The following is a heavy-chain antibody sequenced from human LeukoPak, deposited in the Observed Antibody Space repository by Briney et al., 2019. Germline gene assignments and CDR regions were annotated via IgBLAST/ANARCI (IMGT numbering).Heavy chain of an antibody. V-gene: IGHV1-3*01. Sequence: GASVKVSCKASGYTFTSYAMRWVRQAPGQRLEWMGWINAGNGNTKYSQKFQGRVTITRDTSASTAYMELSSLRSEDTAVYYCAREGRHGSSGYSYGFAYWGQGTLVTVSS. J-gene: IGHJ4*02. CDR1: GYTFTSYA. CDR2: INAGNGNT. D-gene: IGHD5-18*01. CDR3: AREGRHGSSGYSYGFAY.